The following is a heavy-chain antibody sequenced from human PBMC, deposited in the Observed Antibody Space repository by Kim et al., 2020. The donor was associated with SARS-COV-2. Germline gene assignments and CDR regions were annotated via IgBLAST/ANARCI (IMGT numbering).Heavy chain of an antibody. Sequence: GGSLRLSCSASGFTFTNYAMHWVRQAPGKGLEYVSAISENGGSTYYAASVTGRFTISRDNSENKVYLQMSSLRPDYTAVYYCVKAGRFSYGYDSWGQGTLVAVSS. J-gene: IGHJ5*01. D-gene: IGHD5-18*01. CDR2: ISENGGST. CDR1: GFTFTNYA. V-gene: IGHV3-64D*09. CDR3: VKAGRFSYGYDS.